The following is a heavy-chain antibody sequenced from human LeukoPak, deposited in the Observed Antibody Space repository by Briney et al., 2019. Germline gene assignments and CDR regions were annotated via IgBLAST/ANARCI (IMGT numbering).Heavy chain of an antibody. J-gene: IGHJ4*02. Sequence: PGGSLRLSCAASGXTFSTYSMNWVRQAPGKRLEWVSSITSPVGHIYYADSLKGRTTISRDNARSSLYLQMNSLRAEDTAVYYCATDGRSSGWYGFDYWGQGTLVTVSS. CDR3: ATDGRSSGWYGFDY. D-gene: IGHD6-19*01. CDR1: GXTFSTYS. CDR2: ITSPVGHI. V-gene: IGHV3-21*01.